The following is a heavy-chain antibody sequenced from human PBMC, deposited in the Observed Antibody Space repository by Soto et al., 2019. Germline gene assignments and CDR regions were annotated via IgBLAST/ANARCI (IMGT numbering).Heavy chain of an antibody. CDR2: ISYDGSNK. D-gene: IGHD3-3*01. CDR1: GFTFSSYG. J-gene: IGHJ4*02. V-gene: IGHV3-30*18. Sequence: SLRLSCAASGFTFSSYGMHWVRQAPGKGLEWVAVISYDGSNKYYADSVKGRFTISRDNSKNTLYLQMNSLRAEDTAVYYCAKGPLYLKKYYDFWSGYYPNWGQGTLVTVSS. CDR3: AKGPLYLKKYYDFWSGYYPN.